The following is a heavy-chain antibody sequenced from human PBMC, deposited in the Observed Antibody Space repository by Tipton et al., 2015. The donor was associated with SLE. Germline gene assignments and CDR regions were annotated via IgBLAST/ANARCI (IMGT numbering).Heavy chain of an antibody. CDR2: IYSGGTT. D-gene: IGHD7-27*01. CDR3: ARGLPGDGIDY. V-gene: IGHV3-53*01. J-gene: IGHJ4*02. CDR1: GFTVSSNY. Sequence: GSLRLSCAASGFTVSSNYMSWVRQAPGKGLEWVSLIYSGGTTYYADSVKGRFTISRDNSKNTLYLQMNSLRAEDTAVYYCARGLPGDGIDYWGQGTLVTVSS.